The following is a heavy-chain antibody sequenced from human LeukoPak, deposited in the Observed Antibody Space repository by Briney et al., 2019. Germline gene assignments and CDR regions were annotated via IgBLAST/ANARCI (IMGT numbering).Heavy chain of an antibody. J-gene: IGHJ4*02. Sequence: SVKVSCKASGGTFSSYAISWVRQAPGQGLEWMGGIIPIFGTANYAQKFQGRVTITADESTSTAYMELSRLRSDDTAVYYCARDNSSRGSGWYVVGAVDYWGQGTLVTVSS. V-gene: IGHV1-69*13. CDR1: GGTFSSYA. CDR3: ARDNSSRGSGWYVVGAVDY. D-gene: IGHD6-19*01. CDR2: IIPIFGTA.